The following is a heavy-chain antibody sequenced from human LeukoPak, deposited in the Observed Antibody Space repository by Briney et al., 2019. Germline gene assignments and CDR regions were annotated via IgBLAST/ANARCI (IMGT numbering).Heavy chain of an antibody. J-gene: IGHJ4*02. CDR3: ASRGAASVVAADFDY. CDR1: GYTLTGYY. Sequence: ASVKVSCKASGYTLTGYYMHWVRQAPGQGLEWMGWINPNSGGTNYAQKFQGRVTMTRDTSISTAYMELSRLRSDDTAVYYCASRGAASVVAADFDYWGQGTLVTVSS. V-gene: IGHV1-2*02. CDR2: INPNSGGT. D-gene: IGHD2-15*01.